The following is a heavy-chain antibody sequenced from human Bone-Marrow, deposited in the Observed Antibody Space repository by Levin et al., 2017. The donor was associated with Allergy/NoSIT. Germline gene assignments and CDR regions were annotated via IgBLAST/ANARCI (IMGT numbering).Heavy chain of an antibody. CDR2: ISAYNGNT. V-gene: IGHV1-18*01. Sequence: ASVKVSCKASGYTFTSYGISWVRQAPGQGLEWMGWISAYNGNTNYAQKLQGRVTMTTDTSTSTAYMELRSLRSDDTAVYYCARDPYYYGSGSFQYYYGMDVWGQGTTVTVSS. J-gene: IGHJ6*02. CDR3: ARDPYYYGSGSFQYYYGMDV. D-gene: IGHD3-10*01. CDR1: GYTFTSYG.